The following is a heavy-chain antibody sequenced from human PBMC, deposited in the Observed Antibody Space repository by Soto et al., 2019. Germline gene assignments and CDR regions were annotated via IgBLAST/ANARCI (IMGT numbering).Heavy chain of an antibody. CDR1: GDSVSSNSAA. J-gene: IGHJ4*02. D-gene: IGHD1-26*01. CDR3: ARAGMPPRGRYSFAT. CDR2: TYYRSKWYN. Sequence: SQTLSLTCAISGDSVSSNSAAWNWIRQSPSRGLEWLGRTYYRSKWYNDYAVSVKSRITINPDTSKNQFSLQLNSVTPEDTAVYHGARAGMPPRGRYSFATGGQEPRVTVP. V-gene: IGHV6-1*01.